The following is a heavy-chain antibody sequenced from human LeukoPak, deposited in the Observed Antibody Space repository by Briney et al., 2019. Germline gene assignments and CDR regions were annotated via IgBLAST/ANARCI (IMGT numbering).Heavy chain of an antibody. CDR1: GYTFTGYY. CDR2: INPNSGGT. Sequence: ASVKVSCKASGYTFTGYYMHWVRQAPGQGLEWMGWINPNSGGTNYAQKFQGRVTMTRDTSISTAYVELSRLRSDDTAVYYCARDRDILTGYYSYYYYYMDVWGKGTTVTVSS. V-gene: IGHV1-2*02. CDR3: ARDRDILTGYYSYYYYYMDV. J-gene: IGHJ6*03. D-gene: IGHD3-9*01.